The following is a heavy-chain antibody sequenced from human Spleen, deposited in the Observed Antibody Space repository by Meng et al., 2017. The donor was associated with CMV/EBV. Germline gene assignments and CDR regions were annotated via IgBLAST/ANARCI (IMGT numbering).Heavy chain of an antibody. CDR3: ARDSKVTQMGYGMDV. CDR1: GYTFTSYY. V-gene: IGHV1-46*01. CDR2: INPSGGST. Sequence: ASVKVSCKASGYTFTSYYMHWVRQAPGQGLEWMGIINPSGGSTSYAQKFQGRVTMTRDTSTSTVYMELSSLRSEDTAVDYCARDSKVTQMGYGMDVWGQGTTVTVSS. D-gene: IGHD2-21*02. J-gene: IGHJ6*02.